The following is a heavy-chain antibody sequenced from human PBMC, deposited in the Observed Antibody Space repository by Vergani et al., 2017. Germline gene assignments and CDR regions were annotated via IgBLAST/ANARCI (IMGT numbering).Heavy chain of an antibody. D-gene: IGHD3-16*01. Sequence: EVQLLESGGGLVQPGGSQRLSCAASGFTFSSYAMSWVRQAPGKGLEWVSAISGSGGSTYYADSVKGQFTISRDNSRNTLYLQMNSLRAEDTAVYYCARGNPYVDFDIWGQGTMITVSS. V-gene: IGHV3-23*01. CDR1: GFTFSSYA. J-gene: IGHJ3*02. CDR2: ISGSGGST. CDR3: ARGNPYVDFDI.